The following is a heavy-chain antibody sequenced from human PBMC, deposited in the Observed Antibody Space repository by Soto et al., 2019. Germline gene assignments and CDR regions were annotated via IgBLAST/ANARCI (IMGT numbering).Heavy chain of an antibody. V-gene: IGHV4-59*01. CDR2: IYYSGST. D-gene: IGHD1-26*01. Sequence: KGLKWIGYIYYSGSTNYNPSLKSRVTISVDTSKNQFSLKLSSVNAADTAVYFFFQAEDGIRASVPVSAFLLNRSSDL. J-gene: IGHJ2*01. CDR3: FQAEDGIRASVPVSAFLLNRSSDL.